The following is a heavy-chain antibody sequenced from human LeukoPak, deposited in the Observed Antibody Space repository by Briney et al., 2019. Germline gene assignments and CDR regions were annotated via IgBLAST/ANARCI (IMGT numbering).Heavy chain of an antibody. Sequence: GGSLRLSCAASGFTLSNYWMHWVRQAPGKGLVWVSRISDHGSITNFADSVKGRFSISRDTAKNTLYLEMNSLRVEDTAVYYCAGDLSGYSDYWGQGALVTVSS. CDR3: AGDLSGYSDY. J-gene: IGHJ4*02. CDR2: ISDHGSIT. D-gene: IGHD2-15*01. V-gene: IGHV3-74*01. CDR1: GFTLSNYW.